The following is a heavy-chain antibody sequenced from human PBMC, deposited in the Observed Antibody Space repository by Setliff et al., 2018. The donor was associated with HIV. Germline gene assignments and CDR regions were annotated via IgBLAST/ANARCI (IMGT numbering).Heavy chain of an antibody. V-gene: IGHV4-38-2*01. Sequence: SETLSLTCAVSGYSISSGYYWGWIRQPPGKGLGWIGTIYHSGSTYYNPSLKSRVTISVDTSKNQFSLRLSSVTAADSAVYYCARRREAIVVVIGIPNWYFDLWGRGTLVTVS. J-gene: IGHJ2*01. D-gene: IGHD2-21*01. CDR3: ARRREAIVVVIGIPNWYFDL. CDR1: GYSISSGYY. CDR2: IYHSGST.